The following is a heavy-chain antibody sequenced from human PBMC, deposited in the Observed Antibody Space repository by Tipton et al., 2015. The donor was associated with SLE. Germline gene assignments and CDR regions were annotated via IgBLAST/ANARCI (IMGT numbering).Heavy chain of an antibody. CDR2: ISHSGST. CDR3: ARDSRIGWFDP. V-gene: IGHV4-30-2*01. D-gene: IGHD2-15*01. Sequence: TLSLTCAISTGSISSSTYSWSWIRQPPGKGLEWVGYISHSGSTYYNPSLKSRVTISVDGSKNQFSLKLNSVTAADTAVYYCARDSRIGWFDPWGQGTLVTVSS. CDR1: TGSISSSTYS. J-gene: IGHJ5*02.